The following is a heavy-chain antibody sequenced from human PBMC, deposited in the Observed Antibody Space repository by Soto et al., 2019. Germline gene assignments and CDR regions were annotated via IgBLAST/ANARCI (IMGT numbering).Heavy chain of an antibody. CDR2: IDPSDSQT. CDR1: GYSFAGYW. D-gene: IGHD3-22*01. CDR3: ARQIYDSDTGPNFQYYFDS. J-gene: IGHJ4*02. Sequence: GESLKISGKGSGYSFAGYWITWVRQKPGKGLEWMGRIDPSDSQTYYSPSFRGHVTISATKSITTVFLQWSSLRASDTAMYYCARQIYDSDTGPNFQYYFDSWGQGTPVTVSS. V-gene: IGHV5-10-1*01.